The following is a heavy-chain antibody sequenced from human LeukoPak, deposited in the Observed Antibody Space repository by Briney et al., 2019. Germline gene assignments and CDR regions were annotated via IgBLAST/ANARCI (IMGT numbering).Heavy chain of an antibody. CDR2: ISNGKT. CDR3: AKDARWFGELFDAFDI. CDR1: GFPFSSHA. J-gene: IGHJ3*02. Sequence: GGSLRLSCAASGFPFSSHAMSWVRQPPGKGLEWVAAISNGKTYYADSVSGRFAISRDNSKNTLYLQMNSLRAEDTAVYYCAKDARWFGELFDAFDIWGQGTMVTVSS. V-gene: IGHV3-23*01. D-gene: IGHD3-10*01.